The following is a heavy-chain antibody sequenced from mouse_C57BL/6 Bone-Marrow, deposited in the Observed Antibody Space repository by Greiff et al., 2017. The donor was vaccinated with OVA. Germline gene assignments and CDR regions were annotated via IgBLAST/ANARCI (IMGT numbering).Heavy chain of an antibody. CDR2: IDPSDSYT. CDR3: ALYDGYPYYYAMDY. J-gene: IGHJ4*01. V-gene: IGHV1-50*01. Sequence: QVQLQQPGAELVKPGASVKLSYKASGYTFTSYWMQWVKQRPGQGLEWIGEIDPSDSYTNYNQKFKGKATLTVDTSSSTAYMQLSSLTSEDSAVYYCALYDGYPYYYAMDYWGQGTSVTVSS. CDR1: GYTFTSYW. D-gene: IGHD2-3*01.